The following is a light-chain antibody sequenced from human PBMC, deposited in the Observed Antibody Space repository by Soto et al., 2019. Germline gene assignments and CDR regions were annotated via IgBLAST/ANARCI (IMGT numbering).Light chain of an antibody. Sequence: DIQMTQSPSSLSASVGDRVTITCRASQSISNYLNWYQQKPGKAPNLLIYITSTLQSGVPSRFSGSGSGTDFALTNDSLQPEDFATYYCQQTYSSPGTFGGGTKVDIK. CDR2: ITS. J-gene: IGKJ4*01. V-gene: IGKV1-39*01. CDR3: QQTYSSPGT. CDR1: QSISNY.